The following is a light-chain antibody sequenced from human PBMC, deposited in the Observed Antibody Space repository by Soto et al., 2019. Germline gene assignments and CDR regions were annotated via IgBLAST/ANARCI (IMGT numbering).Light chain of an antibody. CDR1: DDITNY. Sequence: GDRVTVTCLSSDDITNYLAWYQQKAGKAPKLLIYDASTLYSGVPSRFSGSGSGTDFTLTISGLQPEDFATYYCQQLSRYPSTFGGGTKVDI. V-gene: IGKV1-9*01. J-gene: IGKJ4*01. CDR3: QQLSRYPST. CDR2: DAS.